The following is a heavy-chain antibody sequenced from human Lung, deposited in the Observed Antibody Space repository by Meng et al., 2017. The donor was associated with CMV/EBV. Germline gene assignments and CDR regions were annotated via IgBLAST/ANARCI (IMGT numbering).Heavy chain of an antibody. CDR3: ARVAKSTITGTTPYYYYGMDV. J-gene: IGHJ6*02. CDR2: IYYSGST. V-gene: IGHV4-59*01. CDR1: GGSISSYY. D-gene: IGHD1-7*01. Sequence: SETLSLTCTVSGGSISSYYWSWIRQPPGKGLEWIGYIYYSGSTNYNPSLKSRVTISVDTSKNQFSLKLSSVTAADTAVYYCARVAKSTITGTTPYYYYGMDVWXQGTTVXVSS.